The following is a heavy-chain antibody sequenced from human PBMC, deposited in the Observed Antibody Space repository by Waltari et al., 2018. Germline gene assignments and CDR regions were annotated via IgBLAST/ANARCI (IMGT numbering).Heavy chain of an antibody. CDR1: GGTFSSYA. D-gene: IGHD5-18*01. Sequence: QVQLVQSGAEVKKPGSSVKVSCKASGGTFSSYAISWVRQAPGQGLEWMGRIIPIFGTANYAQKFQGRVTITADKSTSTAYMELSSLRSEDTAVYYCARDDLGVDTAMVKGFDYWGQGTLVTVSS. CDR2: IIPIFGTA. V-gene: IGHV1-69*08. J-gene: IGHJ4*02. CDR3: ARDDLGVDTAMVKGFDY.